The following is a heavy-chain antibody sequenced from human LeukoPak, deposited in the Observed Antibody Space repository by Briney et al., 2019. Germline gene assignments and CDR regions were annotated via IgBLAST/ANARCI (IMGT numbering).Heavy chain of an antibody. V-gene: IGHV4-39*07. J-gene: IGHJ3*02. CDR3: ARKNDYDAFDI. CDR1: GDSIIGYY. Sequence: PSETLSLTCSVSGDSIIGYYWGWIRQPPGKGLEWIGNIYYTGNTYYNSSLKSRVTISLDTSKNQFSLKLSSVTAADTAAYYCARKNDYDAFDIWGQGTMVTVSS. D-gene: IGHD1-1*01. CDR2: IYYTGNT.